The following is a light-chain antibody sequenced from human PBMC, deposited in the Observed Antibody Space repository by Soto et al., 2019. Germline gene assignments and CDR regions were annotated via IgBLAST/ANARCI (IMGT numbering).Light chain of an antibody. CDR3: SSYTSTNTHLV. V-gene: IGLV2-14*01. Sequence: QSALTQPASVSGSPGQSITISCTGTSSDVGGYDYVSWYQHHPGKAPKLLLYEVSDRPSGISDRFSGSKSGNTASLTISGLQAEDEADYHCSSYTSTNTHLVFGGGTKVTVL. J-gene: IGLJ3*02. CDR2: EVS. CDR1: SSDVGGYDY.